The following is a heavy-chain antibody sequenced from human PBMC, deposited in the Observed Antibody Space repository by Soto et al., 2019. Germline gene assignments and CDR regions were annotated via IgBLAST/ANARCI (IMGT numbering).Heavy chain of an antibody. CDR3: ARHHDYSNYVDY. CDR2: IYYSGST. V-gene: IGHV4-59*08. J-gene: IGHJ4*02. D-gene: IGHD4-4*01. CDR1: GGSISSYY. Sequence: SETLSLTCTVSGGSISSYYWSWIRQPPGKGLEWIGYIYYSGSTNYNPSLKSRVTISVDTSKNQFSLKLSSVTAADTAVYYCARHHDYSNYVDYWGQGTLVTVSS.